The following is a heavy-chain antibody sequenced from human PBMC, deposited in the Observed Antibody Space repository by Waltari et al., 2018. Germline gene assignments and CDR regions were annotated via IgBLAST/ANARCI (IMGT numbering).Heavy chain of an antibody. Sequence: QVQLVQSGAEVKKPGSSVKVSCKASGGTFSSYAISWVRQAPGQGLEWMGRIIPIFGPANYAQKFQGRVTITADKSTSTAYMELSSLRSEDTAVYYCARGQLLTGEGEGFAFDIWGQGTMVTVSS. V-gene: IGHV1-69*08. CDR2: IIPIFGPA. D-gene: IGHD7-27*01. J-gene: IGHJ3*02. CDR1: GGTFSSYA. CDR3: ARGQLLTGEGEGFAFDI.